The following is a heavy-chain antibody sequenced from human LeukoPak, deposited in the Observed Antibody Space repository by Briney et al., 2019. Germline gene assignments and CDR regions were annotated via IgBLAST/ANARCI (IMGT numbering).Heavy chain of an antibody. D-gene: IGHD5-24*01. Sequence: ASVKVSCKASGGTFSSYAISWVRQAPGQGLEWMGGIIPIFGTANYAQKFQGRVTITADESTSTAYMELSSLRSEDTAVYYCARDKGGMALYNWFDPWGQGTLVTVSS. CDR1: GGTFSSYA. J-gene: IGHJ5*02. CDR2: IIPIFGTA. CDR3: ARDKGGMALYNWFDP. V-gene: IGHV1-69*13.